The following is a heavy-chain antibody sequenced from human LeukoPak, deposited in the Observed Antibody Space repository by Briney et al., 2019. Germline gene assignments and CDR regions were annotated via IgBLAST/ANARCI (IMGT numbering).Heavy chain of an antibody. CDR3: ARPPRNY. J-gene: IGHJ4*02. CDR2: INHSGST. Sequence: TSETLSPTCTVSGGSITSSSYYWGWIRQPPGKGLEWIGEINHSGSTNYNPSLKSRGTISVDTSKNQFSLKLSSVTAADTAVYYCARPPRNYWGQGTLVTVSS. V-gene: IGHV4-39*07. CDR1: GGSITSSSYY.